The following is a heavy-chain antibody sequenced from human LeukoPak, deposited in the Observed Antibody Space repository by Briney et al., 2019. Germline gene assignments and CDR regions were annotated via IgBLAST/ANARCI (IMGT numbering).Heavy chain of an antibody. CDR1: GFTFSTYS. CDR3: ARDTDYAFDI. V-gene: IGHV3-21*01. CDR2: IRNSGDYI. D-gene: IGHD4-11*01. Sequence: PGGSLRLSCAASGFTFSTYSMNWGRQAPGKGLEWVSYIRNSGDYITYADSVKGRFTMSRDNARKSLYLQMNSLRAEDTAVYYCARDTDYAFDIWGQGTMVTVSS. J-gene: IGHJ3*02.